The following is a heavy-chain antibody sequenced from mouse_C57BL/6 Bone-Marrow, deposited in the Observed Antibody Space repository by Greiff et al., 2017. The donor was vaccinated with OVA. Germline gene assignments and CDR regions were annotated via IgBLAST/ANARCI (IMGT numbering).Heavy chain of an antibody. D-gene: IGHD1-1*01. CDR1: GYTFTSYW. V-gene: IGHV1-55*01. Sequence: QVQLKQPGAELVNPVSSVKMSCKASGYTFTSYWITWVKQRPGQGLEWIGDIYPGSGSTNYNEKFKSKATLTVDTSSSTAYMQLSSLTSEDSAVYYCAFITTTFDYWGQGTTLTVSS. J-gene: IGHJ2*01. CDR2: IYPGSGST. CDR3: AFITTTFDY.